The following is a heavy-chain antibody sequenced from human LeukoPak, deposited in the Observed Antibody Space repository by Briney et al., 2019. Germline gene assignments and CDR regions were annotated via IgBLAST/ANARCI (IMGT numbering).Heavy chain of an antibody. Sequence: SVKVSCKASGGTFSSYAISWVRQAPGQGLEWMGGIIPIFGTANYAQKFQGRVTITADESTSTAYMELSSLRSEDTAVYYCARVPYSGSLYFDYWGQGTLVTVSS. CDR1: GGTFSSYA. D-gene: IGHD1-26*01. CDR2: IIPIFGTA. J-gene: IGHJ4*02. CDR3: ARVPYSGSLYFDY. V-gene: IGHV1-69*01.